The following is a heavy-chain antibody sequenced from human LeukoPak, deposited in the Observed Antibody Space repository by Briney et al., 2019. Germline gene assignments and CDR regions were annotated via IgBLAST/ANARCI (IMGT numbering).Heavy chain of an antibody. CDR3: AKGSSAGRPYYFDY. CDR1: GFTFSNYT. D-gene: IGHD3-10*01. V-gene: IGHV3-23*01. CDR2: ISHTSEYT. J-gene: IGHJ4*02. Sequence: GGSLRLSCAASGFTFSNYTMSWVRQAPGKGLGWVSAISHTSEYTYHADSVKGRFTISRDNSKNTLYLQMNSLRAEDTAMYYCAKGSSAGRPYYFDYWGQGTLVTVSS.